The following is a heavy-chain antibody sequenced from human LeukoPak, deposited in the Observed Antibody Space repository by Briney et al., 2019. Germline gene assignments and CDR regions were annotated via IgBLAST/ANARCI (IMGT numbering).Heavy chain of an antibody. Sequence: PLETLSLTCAVYGGSFSGYYWSWIRQPPGKGLEWIGEINHSGSTNYNPSLKSRVTISVDTSKNQFSLKPSSVTAADTAVYYCARVEMATISGYFDYWGQGTLVTVSS. V-gene: IGHV4-34*01. CDR2: INHSGST. J-gene: IGHJ4*02. D-gene: IGHD5-24*01. CDR1: GGSFSGYY. CDR3: ARVEMATISGYFDY.